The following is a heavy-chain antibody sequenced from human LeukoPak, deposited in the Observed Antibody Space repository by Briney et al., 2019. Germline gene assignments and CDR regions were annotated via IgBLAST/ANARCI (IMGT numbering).Heavy chain of an antibody. Sequence: GGPLRLSCAASGFTFSSYGMHWVRQAPGKGLEWVAFIRYDGSNKYYADSVKGRFTISRDNSKNTLYLQMNSLRAEDTAVYYCAKEGGCVYYFYMGVWGKGTTVTVSS. CDR2: IRYDGSNK. CDR3: AKEGGCVYYFYMGV. J-gene: IGHJ6*03. CDR1: GFTFSSYG. V-gene: IGHV3-30*02. D-gene: IGHD2-15*01.